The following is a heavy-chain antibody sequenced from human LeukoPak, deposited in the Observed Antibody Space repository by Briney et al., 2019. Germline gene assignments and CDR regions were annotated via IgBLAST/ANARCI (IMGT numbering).Heavy chain of an antibody. Sequence: PGGSLRLSCAASGLTFSSYGMSWVRQAPGAGLEWVSNIGASGDKTYYADSVKGRFTISRDNSKSTLSLQMNSLRAEDTAIYYCATYRQVLLPFESWGQGTLVTVSS. D-gene: IGHD2-8*02. J-gene: IGHJ4*02. CDR1: GLTFSSYG. V-gene: IGHV3-23*01. CDR3: ATYRQVLLPFES. CDR2: IGASGDKT.